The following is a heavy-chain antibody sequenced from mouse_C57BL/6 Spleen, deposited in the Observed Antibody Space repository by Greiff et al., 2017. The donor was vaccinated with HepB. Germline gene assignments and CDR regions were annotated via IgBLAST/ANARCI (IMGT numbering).Heavy chain of an antibody. Sequence: EVKLMESGAELVKPGASVKLSCTASGFNIKDYYMHWVKQRTEQGLEWIGRIDPEDGETKYAPKFQGKATITADTSSNTAYLQLSSLTSEDTAVYYCAFYYDYDEGYFDVWGTGTTVTVSS. CDR2: IDPEDGET. CDR1: GFNIKDYY. D-gene: IGHD2-4*01. V-gene: IGHV14-2*01. CDR3: AFYYDYDEGYFDV. J-gene: IGHJ1*03.